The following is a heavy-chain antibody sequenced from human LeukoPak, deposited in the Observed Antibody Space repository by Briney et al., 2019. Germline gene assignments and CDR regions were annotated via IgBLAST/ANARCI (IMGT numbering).Heavy chain of an antibody. CDR2: IYYSGST. CDR3: ARSYIIDSSGFIDAFDI. D-gene: IGHD6-19*01. Sequence: PSETLSLTCAVSGGSISSSSYYWGWIRQPPGKGLEWIGSIYYSGSTYYNPSLKSRVTISVDTSKNQFSLKLSSVTAADTAVYYCARSYIIDSSGFIDAFDIWGQGTMVTVSS. J-gene: IGHJ3*02. V-gene: IGHV4-39*07. CDR1: GGSISSSSYY.